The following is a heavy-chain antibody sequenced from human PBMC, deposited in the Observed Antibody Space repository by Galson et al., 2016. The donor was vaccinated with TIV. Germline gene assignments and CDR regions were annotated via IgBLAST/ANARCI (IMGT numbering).Heavy chain of an antibody. Sequence: SVKVSCKASGYRITDYYIHWVRQAPGQGLEWMGWINPKSGGTGSAQKFQGWVTLTRDNTVYLEVNGLESDDTAVYYCARDATYRSRSWYFDLWGRGTLVTVSS. V-gene: IGHV1-2*04. CDR1: GYRITDYY. CDR2: INPKSGGT. D-gene: IGHD6-13*01. J-gene: IGHJ2*01. CDR3: ARDATYRSRSWYFDL.